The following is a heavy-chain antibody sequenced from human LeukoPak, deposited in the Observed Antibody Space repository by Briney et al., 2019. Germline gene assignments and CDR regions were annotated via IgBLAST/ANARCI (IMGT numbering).Heavy chain of an antibody. V-gene: IGHV4-61*02. Sequence: SEALSLTCTVSGGSISSGSYYWSWIRQPAGKGLEWIGRIYTSGSTNYNPSLKSRVTISVDTSKNQFSLKLSSVTAADTAVYYCARDHLMYYYDSSGSYFDYWGQGTLVTVSS. CDR2: IYTSGST. D-gene: IGHD3-22*01. CDR3: ARDHLMYYYDSSGSYFDY. CDR1: GGSISSGSYY. J-gene: IGHJ4*02.